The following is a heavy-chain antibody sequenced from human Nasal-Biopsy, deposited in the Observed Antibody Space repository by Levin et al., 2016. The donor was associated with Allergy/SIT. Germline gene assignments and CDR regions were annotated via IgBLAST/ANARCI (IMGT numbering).Heavy chain of an antibody. CDR2: VFYSGIT. Sequence: SETLSLTCNVSSVSISNYYWHWIRQPPGKGLEWIGHVFYSGITIYNPSLQSRVTISLDTSKKHFSLRLSSVTAADTAVYYCARGSSLREYSGSRFDNWGQGTLVTVSS. V-gene: IGHV4-59*01. D-gene: IGHD1-26*01. CDR3: ARGSSLREYSGSRFDN. CDR1: SVSISNYY. J-gene: IGHJ4*02.